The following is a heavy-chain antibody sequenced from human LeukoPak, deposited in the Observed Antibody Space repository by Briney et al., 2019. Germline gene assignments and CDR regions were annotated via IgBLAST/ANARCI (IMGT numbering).Heavy chain of an antibody. CDR1: GLTFSDYV. V-gene: IGHV3-23*01. CDR2: IIASGDRT. D-gene: IGHD3-10*01. CDR3: ARFAAGGSYYYYMDV. Sequence: GGSLRLSCAASGLTFSDYVMNWVRQPPGKGLEWVSSIIASGDRTYYADSVKGRFTISRDNSENSLYLQMNSLRADDTAVYYCARFAAGGSYYYYMDVWGKGTTVTVSS. J-gene: IGHJ6*03.